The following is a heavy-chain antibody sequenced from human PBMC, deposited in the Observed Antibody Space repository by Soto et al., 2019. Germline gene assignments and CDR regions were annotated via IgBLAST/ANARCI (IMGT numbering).Heavy chain of an antibody. V-gene: IGHV4-4*07. J-gene: IGHJ5*01. CDR3: ARSSHKESWFDP. Sequence: SETLSVTCSVSGGSLNNFYWNWIRQTAGKGLEWIGRIHASGNTNYNPSLKSRATLSVDTSKNQFSLKVRSVTAADTAVYYCARSSHKESWFDPWGQGTLVTVSS. CDR2: IHASGNT. CDR1: GGSLNNFY. D-gene: IGHD6-19*01.